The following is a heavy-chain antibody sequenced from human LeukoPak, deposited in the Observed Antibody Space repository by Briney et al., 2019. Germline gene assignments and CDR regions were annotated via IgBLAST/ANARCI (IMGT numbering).Heavy chain of an antibody. J-gene: IGHJ5*02. V-gene: IGHV3-74*01. CDR2: ISNDGTRT. Sequence: QSGGSLRLSCAASGFSFSGYYMHWVRQGSGKGPVWVSRISNDGTRTDYAESVKGRFTISRDNAKSTLYLQMNSLSVEDTAVYSCLRADDKNGQNWFDPWGQGALVTVSS. CDR1: GFSFSGYY. CDR3: LRADDKNGQNWFDP. D-gene: IGHD2-8*01.